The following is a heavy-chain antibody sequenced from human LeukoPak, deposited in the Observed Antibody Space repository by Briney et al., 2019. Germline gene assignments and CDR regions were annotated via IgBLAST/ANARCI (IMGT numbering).Heavy chain of an antibody. J-gene: IGHJ6*02. CDR3: AKVPAGGELDYYYYGMDV. Sequence: GGALRLSCGASGFTFSSYAMRWVRRAPGKGLEWVSAIIGSGGRTSYAHSVKGRFTISRDNSKNTPYLQMNSLRAGDRAVDNCAKVPAGGELDYYYYGMDVWGQGTTVTVSS. V-gene: IGHV3-23*01. D-gene: IGHD1-7*01. CDR1: GFTFSSYA. CDR2: IIGSGGRT.